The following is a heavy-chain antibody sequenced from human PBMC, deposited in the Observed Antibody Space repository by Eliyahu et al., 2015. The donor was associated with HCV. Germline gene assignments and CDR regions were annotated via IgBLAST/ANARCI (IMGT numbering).Heavy chain of an antibody. Sequence: EVQLVESGGGLVQPGGSLSLSCAXXGFXYSSYEMNWVRQAPGKGLEWVSYISSSGITIYYTDSXKGRFTISRDNAKNSLYLQMNSLRAEDAAVYYCAIQQLGPQYGMDVWGQGTTVTVSS. CDR3: AIQQLGPQYGMDV. CDR1: GFXYSSYE. D-gene: IGHD4-11*01. J-gene: IGHJ6*02. CDR2: ISSSGITI. V-gene: IGHV3-48*03.